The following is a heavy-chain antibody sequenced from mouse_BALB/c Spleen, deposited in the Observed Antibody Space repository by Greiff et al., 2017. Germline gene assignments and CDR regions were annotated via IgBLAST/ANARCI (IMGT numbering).Heavy chain of an antibody. D-gene: IGHD2-14*01. CDR3: AKDEEKVPLAY. CDR1: GFSLTSYG. Sequence: QVQLQQSGPSLVQPSQSLSITCTVSGFSLTSYGVHWVRQPPGKGLEWLGVIWRGGSTDYNAAFMSRLSIPKDNSKSQVFFKMNSLQADDTAIYYWAKDEEKVPLAYWGQGTLVTVSA. V-gene: IGHV2-5-1*01. CDR2: IWRGGST. J-gene: IGHJ3*01.